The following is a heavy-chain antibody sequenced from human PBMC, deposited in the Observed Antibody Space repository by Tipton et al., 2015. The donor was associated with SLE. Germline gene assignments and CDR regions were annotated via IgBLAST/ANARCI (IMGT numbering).Heavy chain of an antibody. J-gene: IGHJ4*02. D-gene: IGHD6-6*01. CDR3: ARGVEYSSSSDGYYFDY. CDR2: IYSGGST. CDR1: GFTVSSNY. V-gene: IGHV3-53*04. Sequence: SPRLSCAASGFTVSSNYMSWVRQAPGKGLEWVSVIYSGGSTYYADSVKGRFTISRHNSKNTLYLQMNSLRAEDTAVYYCARGVEYSSSSDGYYFDYWGQGTLVTVSS.